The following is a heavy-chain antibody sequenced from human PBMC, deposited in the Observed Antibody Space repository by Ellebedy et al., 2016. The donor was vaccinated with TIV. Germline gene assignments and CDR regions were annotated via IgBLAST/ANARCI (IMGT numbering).Heavy chain of an antibody. J-gene: IGHJ6*02. Sequence: GGSLRLSCAASGVTFSHYWMNWVRQAPGKGLEWVGRSRNKANSYSTEYAASVKGRFSISRDDSKNSVYLQMNSLKTEDTAVYYCARHPSVAGPGDVWGQGTTVTVSS. V-gene: IGHV3-72*01. CDR3: ARHPSVAGPGDV. CDR1: GVTFSHYW. CDR2: SRNKANSYST. D-gene: IGHD6-19*01.